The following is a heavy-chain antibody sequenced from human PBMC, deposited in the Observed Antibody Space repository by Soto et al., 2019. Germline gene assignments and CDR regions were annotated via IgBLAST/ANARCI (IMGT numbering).Heavy chain of an antibody. J-gene: IGHJ5*02. V-gene: IGHV1-69*13. D-gene: IGHD5-12*01. CDR1: GGTFSSYA. CDR3: AREYSGYDHGLNWFDP. Sequence: RASVKVSCKASGGTFSSYAISWVRQAPGQGLEWMGGIIPIFGTANYAQKFQGRVTITADESTSTAYMELSSLRSEDTAVYYCAREYSGYDHGLNWFDPWGQGTLVTVSS. CDR2: IIPIFGTA.